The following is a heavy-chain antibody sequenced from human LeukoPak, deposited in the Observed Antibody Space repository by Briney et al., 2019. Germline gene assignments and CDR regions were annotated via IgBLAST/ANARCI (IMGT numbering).Heavy chain of an antibody. CDR1: NFIFGNYT. Sequence: GGSLRLSCAASNFIFGNYTMNWVRQAPGKGLEWVSSISGGSSSIYYADSLEGRFTTSRDNPKNSVFLQMNILRAEDTGVYYCVRERSVKARQEGGHRYYYFMDVWGNGTTVTVSS. V-gene: IGHV3-21*06. J-gene: IGHJ6*03. CDR3: VRERSVKARQEGGHRYYYFMDV. CDR2: ISGGSSSI. D-gene: IGHD6-6*01.